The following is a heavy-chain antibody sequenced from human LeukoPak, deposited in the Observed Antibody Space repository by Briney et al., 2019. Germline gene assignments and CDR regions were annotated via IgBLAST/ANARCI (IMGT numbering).Heavy chain of an antibody. Sequence: GASVKVSCKASGYTFTSYYMHWVRQAPGQGLEWMGIINPSGSSTSYAQKFQGRVTMTRDTFTSTVYMELSSLRSEDTAVYYCARVSRDYYDSSGYYHFDYWGQGTLVTVSS. CDR2: INPSGSST. CDR3: ARVSRDYYDSSGYYHFDY. V-gene: IGHV1-46*01. CDR1: GYTFTSYY. J-gene: IGHJ4*02. D-gene: IGHD3-22*01.